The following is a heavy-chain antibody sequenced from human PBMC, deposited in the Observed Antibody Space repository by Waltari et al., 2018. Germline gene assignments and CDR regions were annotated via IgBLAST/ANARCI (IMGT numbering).Heavy chain of an antibody. CDR2: VYTTGTT. D-gene: IGHD3-16*01. CDR3: ARGYSDDGGEYFQH. CDR1: GVSISDYY. J-gene: IGHJ1*01. Sequence: QVQLQESGPRLVEPWETLSLTCRISGVSISDYYWSWIRQPAGKGLEFIGRVYTTGTTDYNPSSRSRATVSVDKSKNHFSLSLTSVTAADTAIYYCARGYSDDGGEYFQHWGQGTLVTVSS. V-gene: IGHV4-4*07.